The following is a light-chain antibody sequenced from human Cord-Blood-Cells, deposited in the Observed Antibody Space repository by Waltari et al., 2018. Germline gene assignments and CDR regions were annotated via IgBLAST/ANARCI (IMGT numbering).Light chain of an antibody. CDR1: QSVSSN. CDR2: GAS. J-gene: IGKJ2*01. V-gene: IGKV3-15*01. Sequence: EIVMTQSPATLSVSPGERATLSCRASQSVSSNLAWYKQKPGQAPRLLIYGASTRATGIPARFSGSGSGTEFTLTCSSLQSEDFAVYYCQQYNNWPPYTFGHGTKLEIK. CDR3: QQYNNWPPYT.